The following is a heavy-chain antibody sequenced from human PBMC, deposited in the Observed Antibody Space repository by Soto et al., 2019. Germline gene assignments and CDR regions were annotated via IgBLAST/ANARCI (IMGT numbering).Heavy chain of an antibody. CDR3: ARDHFTADQFDTTGYWAFPR. CDR2: IVPKFSTA. D-gene: IGHD3-22*01. Sequence: QVRLVQSAPEVKKPGSSVKVSCKASGGSFSDYAISWVRQAPGHGLEWVGGIVPKFSTANYARKFQGRVTITADRSNTTVYLGLARLTAEDTAVYFCARDHFTADQFDTTGYWAFPRWGQGNLVSVP. CDR1: GGSFSDYA. J-gene: IGHJ1*01. V-gene: IGHV1-69*06.